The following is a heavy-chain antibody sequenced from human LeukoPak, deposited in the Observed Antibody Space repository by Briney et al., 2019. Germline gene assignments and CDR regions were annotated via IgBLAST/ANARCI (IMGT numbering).Heavy chain of an antibody. D-gene: IGHD1-14*01. V-gene: IGHV3-15*01. J-gene: IGHJ4*02. CDR1: GFTFSAAW. Sequence: GGSLRLSCAASGFTFSAAWMNWVRQAPGKGLEWVALIRSKRNGETTDYSAPVKGRFTISRDDSQSTLSLQMNDLKTEDTGIYFCTTGDNRASHDGYWGQGTLVTVSS. CDR2: IRSKRNGETT. CDR3: TTGDNRASHDGY.